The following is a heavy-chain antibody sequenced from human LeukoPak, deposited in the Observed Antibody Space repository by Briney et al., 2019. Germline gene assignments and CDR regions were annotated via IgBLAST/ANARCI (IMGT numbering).Heavy chain of an antibody. CDR3: ARDLRELRGVSHAFDI. V-gene: IGHV3-23*01. CDR1: GFTFSSYA. D-gene: IGHD1-7*01. Sequence: GGSLRLSCAASGFTFSSYAMSWVRQAPGKGLEWVSAISGSGGSTYYADSVKGRFTISRDNAKNSLYLQMNSLRAEDTAVYYCARDLRELRGVSHAFDIWGQGTMVTVSS. J-gene: IGHJ3*02. CDR2: ISGSGGST.